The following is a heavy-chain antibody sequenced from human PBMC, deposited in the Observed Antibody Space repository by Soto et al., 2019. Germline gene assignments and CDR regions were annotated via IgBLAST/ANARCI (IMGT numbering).Heavy chain of an antibody. V-gene: IGHV3-30-3*01. Sequence: QVQLVESGGGVVQPGRSLRLSCAASGFTFSSYAMHWVRQAPGKGLEWVAVISYDGSNKYYADSVKGRFTISRDNSKNTLYLQMNSLRAEDTAVYYCARSLNDEGSGSYDHDAFDIWGQGTMVTVSS. D-gene: IGHD1-26*01. CDR2: ISYDGSNK. J-gene: IGHJ3*02. CDR1: GFTFSSYA. CDR3: ARSLNDEGSGSYDHDAFDI.